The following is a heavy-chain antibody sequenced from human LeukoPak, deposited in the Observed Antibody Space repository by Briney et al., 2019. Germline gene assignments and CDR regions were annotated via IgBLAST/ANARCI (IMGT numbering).Heavy chain of an antibody. J-gene: IGHJ3*02. CDR3: ARDRGSGWDNDAFDI. Sequence: PSETLSLTCTVSGGSIRSRSYYWGWIRQPPGKGLEWIGSIYYSGSTYYNPSLKSRVTISVDTSKNQFSLKLSSVTVADTAVFYCARDRGSGWDNDAFDIWGQGTMVTVSS. V-gene: IGHV4-39*07. CDR2: IYYSGST. D-gene: IGHD6-19*01. CDR1: GGSIRSRSYY.